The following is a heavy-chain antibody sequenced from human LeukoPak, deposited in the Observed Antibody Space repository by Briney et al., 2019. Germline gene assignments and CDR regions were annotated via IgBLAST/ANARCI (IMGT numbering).Heavy chain of an antibody. CDR1: GGSFSGYY. J-gene: IGHJ4*02. Sequence: SETLSLTCAVYGGSFSGYYWSWIRQPPGKGLEWIGEINHSGSTNYNPSLKSRVTISVDTSKNQFSLKLSSATAADTAVYYCARDLRGSSCYDYWGQGTLVTVSS. CDR3: ARDLRGSSCYDY. D-gene: IGHD2-2*01. CDR2: INHSGST. V-gene: IGHV4-34*01.